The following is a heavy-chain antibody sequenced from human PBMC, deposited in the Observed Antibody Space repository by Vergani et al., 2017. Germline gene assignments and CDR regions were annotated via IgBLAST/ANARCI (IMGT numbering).Heavy chain of an antibody. CDR2: IYHSGGA. V-gene: IGHV4-39*01. J-gene: IGHJ4*02. CDR3: ARTESFILRYFHLAL. D-gene: IGHD3-9*01. Sequence: QLHLQESGPGLVKPSETLSLTCTVSGGSITSSSYYWGWIRQPPGQGLEWIGNIYHSGGAYYNPSLKGRVTISVDTSKNQFSLEVTSVTAADTAIYFCARTESFILRYFHLALWGQGTLVTVSS. CDR1: GGSITSSSYY.